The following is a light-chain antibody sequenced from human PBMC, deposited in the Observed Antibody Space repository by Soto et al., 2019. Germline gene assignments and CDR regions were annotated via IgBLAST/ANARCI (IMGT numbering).Light chain of an antibody. CDR3: QHYNNWPRT. CDR1: QSVSSN. J-gene: IGKJ1*01. Sequence: EIVMTQSPATLSVSPGERATLSCRASQSVSSNLAWYQQKPGQAPRLLIYGASTRATGIPARFSGSGSGTXXXXXXXSXXXXDFAVYXCQHYNNWPRTFGQGTKVEIK. V-gene: IGKV3-15*01. CDR2: GAS.